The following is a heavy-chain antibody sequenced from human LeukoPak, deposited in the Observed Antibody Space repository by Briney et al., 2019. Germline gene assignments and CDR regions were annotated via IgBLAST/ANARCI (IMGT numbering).Heavy chain of an antibody. V-gene: IGHV4-59*01. J-gene: IGHJ5*02. Sequence: SETLSLTCTVSGDFITAYYWSWIRQPPGKGLEWTGYVYYTGSTEYNPSLRSRVTISLDLSKHQFSLNLTSVTAADTAVYYCARVEQQLGYNWFDPWGQGTLVTVSS. CDR2: VYYTGST. CDR1: GDFITAYY. D-gene: IGHD6-13*01. CDR3: ARVEQQLGYNWFDP.